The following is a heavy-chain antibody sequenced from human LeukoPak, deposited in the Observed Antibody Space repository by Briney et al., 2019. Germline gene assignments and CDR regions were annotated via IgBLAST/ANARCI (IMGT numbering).Heavy chain of an antibody. J-gene: IGHJ5*02. V-gene: IGHV3-30*02. Sequence: GGSLRLSCAASGFTFSSYGMHWVRQAPGKGLEWVAFIRYDGSNKYYADSVKGRFTISRDNSKNTLYLQMNSLRAEDTAVYYCAKEEYYYGSGSYYNGDNWFDPWGQGTLVTVSS. CDR2: IRYDGSNK. CDR3: AKEEYYYGSGSYYNGDNWFDP. D-gene: IGHD3-10*01. CDR1: GFTFSSYG.